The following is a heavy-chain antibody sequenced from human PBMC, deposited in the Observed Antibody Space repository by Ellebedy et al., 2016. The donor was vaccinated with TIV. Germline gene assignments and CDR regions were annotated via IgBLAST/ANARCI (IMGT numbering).Heavy chain of an antibody. V-gene: IGHV3-30-3*01. CDR2: ISYDGSNK. CDR3: ARLPRVVLRSTTAGY. Sequence: GGSLRLSCAASGFTFSSYAMHWVRQAPGKGLEWVAVISYDGSNKYYADSVKGRFTISRDNSKNTLYLQMNSLRAEDTAVYYCARLPRVVLRSTTAGYWGQGTLVTVSS. J-gene: IGHJ4*02. D-gene: IGHD1-1*01. CDR1: GFTFSSYA.